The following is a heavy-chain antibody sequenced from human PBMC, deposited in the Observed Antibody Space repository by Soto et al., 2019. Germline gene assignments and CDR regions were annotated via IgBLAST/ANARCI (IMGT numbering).Heavy chain of an antibody. Sequence: SQTLSLTCAVYGGSISSGGYSWSWIGPPAGKGLEWIGYIYYRGNTDYNPSLKSRVTISLDTPKNQFSLKLSSVTAADTAVYYCARHPGYYDILTGYTTYYFDYWGQGILVTVSS. J-gene: IGHJ4*02. D-gene: IGHD3-9*01. V-gene: IGHV4-30-4*07. CDR1: GGSISSGGYS. CDR3: ARHPGYYDILTGYTTYYFDY. CDR2: IYYRGNT.